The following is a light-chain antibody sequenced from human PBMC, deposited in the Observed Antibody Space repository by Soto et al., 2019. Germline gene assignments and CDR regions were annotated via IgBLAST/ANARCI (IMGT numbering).Light chain of an antibody. J-gene: IGLJ1*01. CDR1: SSDVGGYNH. CDR2: EVS. Sequence: QSALTQPASVSGSPGQSITISCTGTSSDVGGYNHVSWYQQHPGTAPKLMIYEVSNRPSGVSNRFSGSKSAYTASLTISGLQAEDEADYYCNSYTSSNIRVVGTGTKVTVL. V-gene: IGLV2-14*01. CDR3: NSYTSSNIRV.